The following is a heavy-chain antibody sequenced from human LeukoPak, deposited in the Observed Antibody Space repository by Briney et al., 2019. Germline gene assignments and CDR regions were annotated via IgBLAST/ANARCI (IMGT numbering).Heavy chain of an antibody. D-gene: IGHD5-18*01. CDR2: IKKDGSEK. V-gene: IGHV3-7*01. J-gene: IGHJ4*02. Sequence: TGGSLRLSCAASGFTFSSYWMSWVRQAPGKGLEWVANIKKDGSEKYYVDSVKGRFTISRDNAKSSLYLQMNSLRAGDTAVYFCARVLSGVTGYTYGRGIDYWGQGTLVTVSS. CDR1: GFTFSSYW. CDR3: ARVLSGVTGYTYGRGIDY.